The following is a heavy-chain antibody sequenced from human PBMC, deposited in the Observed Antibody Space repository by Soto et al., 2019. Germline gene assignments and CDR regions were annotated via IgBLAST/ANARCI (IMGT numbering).Heavy chain of an antibody. D-gene: IGHD6-13*01. CDR2: IKSKTDGGTT. J-gene: IGHJ6*02. CDR3: TTPPEQQLEPGDYYYGMDV. Sequence: EVQLVESGGGLVKPGGSLRLSCAASGFTFSNAWMNWVRQAPGKGLEWVGRIKSKTDGGTTDYAAPVKGRFTISRDDSKNTLYLQMNSLKTEDTAVYYCTTPPEQQLEPGDYYYGMDVWGQGTTVTVSS. V-gene: IGHV3-15*07. CDR1: GFTFSNAW.